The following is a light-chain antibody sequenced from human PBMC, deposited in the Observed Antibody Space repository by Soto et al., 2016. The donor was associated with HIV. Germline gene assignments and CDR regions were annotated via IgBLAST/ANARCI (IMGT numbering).Light chain of an antibody. V-gene: IGLV3-21*03. CDR1: NIGTKS. CDR2: DDT. Sequence: SYVLTRPPSVSVAPGKTARITCGGNNIGTKSVHWYQQKPGQAPVLVVYDDTDRPSGIPERFSASNSGNTATLTITRVEAGDEADYHCQVWDSTHDHYVFGTGTKVTVL. J-gene: IGLJ1*01. CDR3: QVWDSTHDHYV.